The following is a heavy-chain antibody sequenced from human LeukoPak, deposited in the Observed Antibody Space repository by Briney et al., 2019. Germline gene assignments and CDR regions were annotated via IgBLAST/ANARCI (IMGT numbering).Heavy chain of an antibody. Sequence: GGSLRLSCAASGFTFSNAWMSWVRQAPGKGLEWVAVISYDGSNKYYADSVKGRFTISRDNSKNTLYLQMNSLRAEDTAVYFCAKRGVVIRVILVGFHKEAYYFDSWGQGALVTVSS. J-gene: IGHJ4*02. CDR3: AKRGVVIRVILVGFHKEAYYFDS. V-gene: IGHV3-30*18. CDR1: GFTFSNAW. CDR2: ISYDGSNK. D-gene: IGHD3-22*01.